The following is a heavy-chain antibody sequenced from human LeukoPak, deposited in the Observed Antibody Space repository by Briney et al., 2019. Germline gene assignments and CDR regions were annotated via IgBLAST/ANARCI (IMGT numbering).Heavy chain of an antibody. CDR3: ARAPGRVAAFDY. V-gene: IGHV4-39*01. D-gene: IGHD2-15*01. Sequence: PSETLSLTCTVSGGSISSGDYYWGWIRQPPGKGLEWIGSIYYSGSTYYNPSLKSRVTISVDTSKNQFSLKLSSVTAADTAVYYCARAPGRVAAFDYWGQGTLVTVSS. J-gene: IGHJ4*02. CDR1: GGSISSGDYY. CDR2: IYYSGST.